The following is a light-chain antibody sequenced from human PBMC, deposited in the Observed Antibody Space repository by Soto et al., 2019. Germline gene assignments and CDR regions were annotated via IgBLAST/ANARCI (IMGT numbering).Light chain of an antibody. V-gene: IGKV4-1*01. CDR1: QSVLYSSHNKNH. CDR3: QQYYDTPYT. CDR2: CAS. Sequence: DIVMTQSPDSLAVSLGEMATINCRSSQSVLYSSHNKNHLAWYQQKSGEPPKLLIYCASTRESGVPDRFSGSGSGTDYTLTISRLPAADVAVYYCQQYYDTPYTFGQGTKLEIK. J-gene: IGKJ2*01.